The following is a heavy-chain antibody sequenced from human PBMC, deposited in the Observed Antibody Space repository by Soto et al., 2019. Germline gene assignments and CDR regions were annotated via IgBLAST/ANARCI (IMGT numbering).Heavy chain of an antibody. J-gene: IGHJ6*02. Sequence: PGESLKISGKGSGYSFTTYWIAWVRQMPGKGLEWMGVIYPTDSDTRYSPSFQGQVTISADKSISTAYLQWSSLKASDTAMYFCARNGPERCGNSGGMDVWGQGPKV. CDR3: ARNGPERCGNSGGMDV. D-gene: IGHD2-21*02. CDR2: IYPTDSDT. CDR1: GYSFTTYW. V-gene: IGHV5-51*01.